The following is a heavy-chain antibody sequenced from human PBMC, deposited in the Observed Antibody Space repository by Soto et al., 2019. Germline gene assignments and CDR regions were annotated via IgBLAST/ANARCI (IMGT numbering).Heavy chain of an antibody. CDR3: ARSDTAMVRAYYYGMDV. D-gene: IGHD5-18*01. CDR1: GFTFSSYA. J-gene: IGHJ6*02. V-gene: IGHV3-30-3*01. Sequence: QVQLVESGGGVVQPGRSLRLSCAASGFTFSSYAMHWVRQAPGKGLEWVAVISYDGSNKYYADSVKGRFTISRDNSKNXXYLQMNSLRAEDTAVYYCARSDTAMVRAYYYGMDVWGQGTTVTVSS. CDR2: ISYDGSNK.